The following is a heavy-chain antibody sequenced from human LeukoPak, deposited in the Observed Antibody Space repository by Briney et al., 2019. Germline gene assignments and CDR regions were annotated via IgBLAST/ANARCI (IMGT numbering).Heavy chain of an antibody. V-gene: IGHV6-1*01. Sequence: QTLSLTCAISGDSVSSNSVTWNWTRQSPSRGLEWLGRTYYRSTWYNDYAVSVRGRITVNPDTSKNQFSLHLNSVTPEDTAVYYCARRLTQYDCFDPWGQGILVTVSS. CDR2: TYYRSTWYN. J-gene: IGHJ5*02. CDR3: ARRLTQYDCFDP. D-gene: IGHD2-2*01. CDR1: GDSVSSNSVT.